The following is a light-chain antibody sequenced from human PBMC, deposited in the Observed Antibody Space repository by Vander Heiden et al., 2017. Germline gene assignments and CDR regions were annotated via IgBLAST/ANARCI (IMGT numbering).Light chain of an antibody. Sequence: EIVMTPSPATLSVSPGERATLSCRASQSVSSNLAWYQQKPGQAPRLLIYGASTRATGIPARFSGSGSGTEFTLTISSLQSEDFAVYYCQQYNNGPGWTFGQGTKVEIK. J-gene: IGKJ1*01. CDR2: GAS. CDR1: QSVSSN. V-gene: IGKV3-15*01. CDR3: QQYNNGPGWT.